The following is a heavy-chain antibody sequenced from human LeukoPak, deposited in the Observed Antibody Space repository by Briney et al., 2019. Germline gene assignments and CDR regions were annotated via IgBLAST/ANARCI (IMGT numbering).Heavy chain of an antibody. Sequence: GGSLRLSCAASGFTFSNYAMSWVRQAPGKGLEWVSNISGSGSGGGTYYADSVKGRFTISRDNSKNTLYLQMNGLRAEDTAVYYCAKSGLNRFDYWGQGTLVTVSS. V-gene: IGHV3-23*01. J-gene: IGHJ4*02. CDR2: ISGSGSGGGT. D-gene: IGHD2-15*01. CDR3: AKSGLNRFDY. CDR1: GFTFSNYA.